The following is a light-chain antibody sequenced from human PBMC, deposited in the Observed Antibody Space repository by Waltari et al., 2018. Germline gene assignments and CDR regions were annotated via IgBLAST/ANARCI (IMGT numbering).Light chain of an antibody. CDR1: QSVSGNY. CDR2: DTS. J-gene: IGKJ5*01. CDR3: QQYSASPHVT. Sequence: VLTQSPGTLSLSPGERATLSCRASQSVSGNYFAWYQQKPGQSPRLLIYDTSTRATGIPDRFRGSGSGTDFTLTINRLEPEDFAVYFCQQYSASPHVTFGQGTRLEIK. V-gene: IGKV3-20*01.